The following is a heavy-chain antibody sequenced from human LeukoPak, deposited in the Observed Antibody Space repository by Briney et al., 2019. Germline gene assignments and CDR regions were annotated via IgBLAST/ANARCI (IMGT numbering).Heavy chain of an antibody. J-gene: IGHJ3*02. CDR2: IYPGDSDT. Sequence: GESLKISCKGSGYSFTSYWIGWVRQMPGKGLEWMGIIYPGDSDTRYSPSFQGQVTISADKSISTAYLQWSSLKASDTAMHYCARTSAAAEGAFDIWGQGTMVTVSS. CDR3: ARTSAAAEGAFDI. V-gene: IGHV5-51*01. D-gene: IGHD6-13*01. CDR1: GYSFTSYW.